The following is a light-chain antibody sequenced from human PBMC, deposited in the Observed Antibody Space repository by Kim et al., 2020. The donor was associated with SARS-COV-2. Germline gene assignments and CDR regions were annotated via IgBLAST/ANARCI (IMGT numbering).Light chain of an antibody. V-gene: IGLV6-57*04. CDR1: SGSIASNY. J-gene: IGLJ3*02. CDR3: QSYDSILWV. CDR2: EDN. Sequence: NFMLTQPHSVSESPGKTVTISCTRSSGSIASNYVQWYQQRPGSAPTTVIYEDNQRPSGVPERFSGSIDSSSNSASLTISGLKTEDEADYYCQSYDSILWVFGGGTQLTVL.